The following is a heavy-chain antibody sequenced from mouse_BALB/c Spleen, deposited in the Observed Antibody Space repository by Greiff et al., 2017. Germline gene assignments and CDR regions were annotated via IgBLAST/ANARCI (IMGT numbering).Heavy chain of an antibody. D-gene: IGHD1-1*01. J-gene: IGHJ4*01. CDR3: ARTTVVYYYAMDY. Sequence: VKLVESGPGLVAPSQSLSITCTVSGFSLTSYGVHWVRQPPGKGLEWLGVIWAGGSTNYNSALMSRLSISKDNSKSQVFLKMNSLQTDDTAMYYCARTTVVYYYAMDYWGQGTSVTVSS. CDR1: GFSLTSYG. CDR2: IWAGGST. V-gene: IGHV2-9*02.